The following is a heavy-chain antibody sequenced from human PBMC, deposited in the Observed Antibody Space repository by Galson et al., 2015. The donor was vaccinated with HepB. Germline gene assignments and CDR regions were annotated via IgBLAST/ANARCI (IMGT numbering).Heavy chain of an antibody. CDR2: ITPTANYI. V-gene: IGHV3-21*01. CDR1: GFSFSSYT. CDR3: TREVDWARSDH. D-gene: IGHD3-9*01. J-gene: IGHJ4*02. Sequence: SLRLSCAASGFSFSSYTMSWVRQAPGKGLEWVSSITPTANYIYYAGSLRGRFSISRDNAKNSLFLHMNSLRAEDTAVYYCTREVDWARSDHWGQGTLVTVSS.